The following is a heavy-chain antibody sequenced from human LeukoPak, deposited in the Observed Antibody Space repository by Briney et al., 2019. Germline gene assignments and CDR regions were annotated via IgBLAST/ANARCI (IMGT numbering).Heavy chain of an antibody. CDR1: GYTLTELS. CDR3: ATGQDTAPDFDY. D-gene: IGHD5-18*01. CDR2: LDPEDGET. J-gene: IGHJ4*02. Sequence: ASVTVSFKVSGYTLTELSMHWVRQAPGKGLEWMGGLDPEDGETIYAQKFQGRVTMTEDTSTDTAYMELSSLRSEDTAVYYCATGQDTAPDFDYWGQGTLVTVSS. V-gene: IGHV1-24*01.